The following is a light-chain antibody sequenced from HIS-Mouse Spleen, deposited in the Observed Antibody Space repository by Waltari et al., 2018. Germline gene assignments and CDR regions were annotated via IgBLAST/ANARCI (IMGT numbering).Light chain of an antibody. CDR2: AAD. Sequence: DIQMTQSPSSLSASVGDRVTITCRASPSISSYLNWYQQKPGKAPKLLFYAADSLQSGGPSRFSGSGSGTDFTLTISSLQPEDFATYYCQQSYSTPGTFGQGTKVEIK. V-gene: IGKV1-39*01. J-gene: IGKJ1*01. CDR3: QQSYSTPGT. CDR1: PSISSY.